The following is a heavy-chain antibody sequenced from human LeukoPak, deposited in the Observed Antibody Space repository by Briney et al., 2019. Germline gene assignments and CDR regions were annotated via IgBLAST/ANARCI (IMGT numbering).Heavy chain of an antibody. V-gene: IGHV1-2*02. D-gene: IGHD3-10*01. J-gene: IGHJ3*02. CDR3: ARRLLWFGQNAFDI. Sequence: ASVKVSCKASGYTFTGYYMHWVRQAPGQGLEWMGWINPNSGGTNYAQKFQGRVTMTRDTSISTAYMELSRLRSDDTVVYYCARRLLWFGQNAFDIWGQGTMVTVSS. CDR2: INPNSGGT. CDR1: GYTFTGYY.